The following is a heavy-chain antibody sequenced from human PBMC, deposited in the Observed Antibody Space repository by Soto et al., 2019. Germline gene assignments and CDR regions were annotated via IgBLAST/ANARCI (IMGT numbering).Heavy chain of an antibody. D-gene: IGHD3-3*01. Sequence: GGSLRLSCAASGFTFSSYSMNWVRQAPGKGPEWVSSISSSSSYIYYADSVKGRFTISRDNAKNSLYLQMNSLRAEDTAVYYCARDRSGYTKPFDYWGQGTLVTVSS. CDR2: ISSSSSYI. J-gene: IGHJ4*02. V-gene: IGHV3-21*01. CDR3: ARDRSGYTKPFDY. CDR1: GFTFSSYS.